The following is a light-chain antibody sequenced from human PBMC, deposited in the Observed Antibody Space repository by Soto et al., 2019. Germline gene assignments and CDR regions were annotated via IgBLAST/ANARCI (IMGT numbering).Light chain of an antibody. J-gene: IGKJ4*01. CDR3: QQYASSPLT. CDR1: QSVGRNY. V-gene: IGKV3-20*01. CDR2: GAS. Sequence: EIVLTQSPGTLTLSPGERATLSCRASQSVGRNYLAWYQQKPGQAPRLLIYGASSRATGIPYRFSGSGSGTDFTLTLSRLEPEEFAVYYCQQYASSPLTFGGGTKVEIK.